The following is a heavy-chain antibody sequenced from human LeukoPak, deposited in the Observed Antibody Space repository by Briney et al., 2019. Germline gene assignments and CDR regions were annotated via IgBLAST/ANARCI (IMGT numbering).Heavy chain of an antibody. CDR2: ISSSSSYI. V-gene: IGHV3-21*01. D-gene: IGHD3-16*02. CDR3: TAPARLSFYYYYMDV. CDR1: GFTFSNSF. J-gene: IGHJ6*03. Sequence: GGSLRLSCATSGFTFSNSFMNWVRQAPGKGLEWVSSISSSSSYIYYADSVKGRFTISRDNAKKSLYLHMNILRAEDTAVYYCTAPARLSFYYYYMDVWGKGTTVTVSS.